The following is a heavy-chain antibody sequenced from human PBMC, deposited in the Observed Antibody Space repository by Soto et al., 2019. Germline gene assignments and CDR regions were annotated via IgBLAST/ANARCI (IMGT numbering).Heavy chain of an antibody. Sequence: PSETLSLTCTVYGGSFIGYYWSWIRQPPGKGLEWIGEINHSGSTNYNPSLKSRVTISVDTSKNQFSLKLSSVTAADTAVYYCARSRRTPAAMFGVRAFDYWGQGTLVTVSS. CDR2: INHSGST. CDR3: ARSRRTPAAMFGVRAFDY. CDR1: GGSFIGYY. V-gene: IGHV4-34*01. J-gene: IGHJ4*02. D-gene: IGHD2-2*01.